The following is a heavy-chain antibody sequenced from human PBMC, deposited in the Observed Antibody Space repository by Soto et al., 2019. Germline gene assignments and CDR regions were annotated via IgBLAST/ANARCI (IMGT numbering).Heavy chain of an antibody. J-gene: IGHJ1*01. V-gene: IGHV4-30-2*01. Sequence: SETLSLTCAVSGGSISSGDYSWNWIRQPPGKGLEWIGYIYHSGSTYYNSSLKSRVTISVDRSKNQFSLKLSSVTAADTALYYCARGLGATPGHFPDWGQGTLVTVSS. CDR3: ARGLGATPGHFPD. CDR1: GGSISSGDYS. D-gene: IGHD1-26*01. CDR2: IYHSGST.